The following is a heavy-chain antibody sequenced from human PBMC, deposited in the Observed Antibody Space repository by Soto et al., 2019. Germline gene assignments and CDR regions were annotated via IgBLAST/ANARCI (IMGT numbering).Heavy chain of an antibody. CDR2: MFFVGAT. J-gene: IGHJ5*02. CDR3: ARVVRFCSSPSCRGRNWFDP. CDR1: GGSFGSGDSY. D-gene: IGHD2-2*01. Sequence: QVQLQESGPGLVEPSQTLSLTCSVSGGSFGSGDSYWVGSARPPGRGLDGMGFMFFVGATYYNPSLKGRVTISVDTSKNQFSLKLSSVTAADTAVYHCARVVRFCSSPSCRGRNWFDPWGQGTLVTVTS. V-gene: IGHV4-30-4*01.